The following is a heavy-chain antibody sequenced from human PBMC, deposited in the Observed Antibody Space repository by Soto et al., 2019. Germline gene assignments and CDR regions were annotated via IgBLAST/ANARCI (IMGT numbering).Heavy chain of an antibody. Sequence: SETLSLTCTVSGGSISPYYWSWIRQPPGKGLEWIGFIYYSGRTSYNPSLKSRVTISVDTSTNQFSLNLSSVTAADTAVYYCARDLRFQGHDYADYLGYGMDVWGQGTTVTVSS. CDR2: IYYSGRT. CDR3: ARDLRFQGHDYADYLGYGMDV. CDR1: GGSISPYY. J-gene: IGHJ6*02. D-gene: IGHD4-17*01. V-gene: IGHV4-59*01.